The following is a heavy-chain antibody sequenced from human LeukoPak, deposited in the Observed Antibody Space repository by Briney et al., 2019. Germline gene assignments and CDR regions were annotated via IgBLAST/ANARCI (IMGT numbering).Heavy chain of an antibody. CDR3: ARDNSVGDVAWWFDP. CDR2: INPTGGST. J-gene: IGHJ5*02. CDR1: GYTFTSYY. D-gene: IGHD1-26*01. V-gene: IGHV1-46*01. Sequence: ASVKVSCKASGYTFTSYYMHWVRQAPGQGLEWMGIINPTGGSTGYAQKFQGRVTMTRDMSTTTDYMELSSLRSDDTAVYYCARDNSVGDVAWWFDPWGQGTLVTVSS.